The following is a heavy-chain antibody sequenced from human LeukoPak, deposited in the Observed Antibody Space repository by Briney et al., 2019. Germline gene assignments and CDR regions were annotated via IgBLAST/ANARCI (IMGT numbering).Heavy chain of an antibody. CDR3: ALIATVVTPINGSVDY. Sequence: SVKVSCKASGGTFSSYAISWVRQAPGQGLEWMGGIIPIFGTANYAQKFQGRVTITADESRSTAYMELSSLRSEDTAVYYCALIATVVTPINGSVDYWGQGTLVTVSS. CDR2: IIPIFGTA. J-gene: IGHJ4*02. CDR1: GGTFSSYA. D-gene: IGHD4-23*01. V-gene: IGHV1-69*13.